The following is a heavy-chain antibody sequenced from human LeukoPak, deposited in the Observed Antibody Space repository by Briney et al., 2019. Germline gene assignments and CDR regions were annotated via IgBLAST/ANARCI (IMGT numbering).Heavy chain of an antibody. CDR2: MSHDGSYK. D-gene: IGHD3-22*01. Sequence: GGSLGLSCAASGSTFRSFGMHWVRQAPGKGLEWVTVMSHDGSYKYYADSVKGRFTISRDNSKNTLYLQMNSLRPEDTAVYYCARERGVTTSYFDYWGQGTLVTVSS. CDR3: ARERGVTTSYFDY. CDR1: GSTFRSFG. J-gene: IGHJ4*02. V-gene: IGHV3-30*03.